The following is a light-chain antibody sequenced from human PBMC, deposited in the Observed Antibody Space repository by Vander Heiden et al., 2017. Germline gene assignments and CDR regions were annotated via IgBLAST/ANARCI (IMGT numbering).Light chain of an antibody. CDR3: QQYNNWPLT. V-gene: IGKV3-15*01. CDR2: GAS. J-gene: IGKJ4*01. CDR1: QSVSSN. Sequence: EMVMTQSPPTLSLSPGARATLSCRPSQSVSSNLAWYQQKPGQAPRLLIYGASTRATGIPARFSGSGSGTEFTLTISSLQSEDFAVYYCQQYNNWPLTFGGGTKVEIK.